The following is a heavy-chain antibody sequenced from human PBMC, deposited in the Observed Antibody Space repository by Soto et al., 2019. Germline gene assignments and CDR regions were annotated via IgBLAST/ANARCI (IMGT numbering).Heavy chain of an antibody. CDR3: ARGGYDSSGYPRCFDY. CDR2: ISAYNGNT. CDR1: GGTFSSYA. Sequence: ASVKVSCKASGGTFSSYAISWVRQAPGQGLEWMGGISAYNGNTNYAQKLQGRVTMTTDTSTSTAYMELRSLRSDDTAVYYCARGGYDSSGYPRCFDYWGQGTLVTVSS. D-gene: IGHD3-22*01. V-gene: IGHV1-18*01. J-gene: IGHJ4*02.